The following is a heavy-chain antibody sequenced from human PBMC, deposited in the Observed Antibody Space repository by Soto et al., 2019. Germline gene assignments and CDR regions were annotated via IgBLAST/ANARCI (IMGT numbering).Heavy chain of an antibody. CDR3: ARSDFTMVRGATYYYYYYGMDV. CDR2: IYYSGST. V-gene: IGHV4-31*03. CDR1: GGSISSGGYY. J-gene: IGHJ6*02. Sequence: SETLSLTCTVSGGSISSGGYYWSWIRQHPGKGLEWIGYIYYSGSTYYNPSLKSRVTISVDTSKNQFSLKLSSVTAADTAVYYCARSDFTMVRGATYYYYYYGMDVWGQGTTVTVSS. D-gene: IGHD3-10*01.